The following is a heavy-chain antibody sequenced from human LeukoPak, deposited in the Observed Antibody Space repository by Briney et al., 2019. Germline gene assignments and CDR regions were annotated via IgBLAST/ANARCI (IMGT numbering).Heavy chain of an antibody. CDR2: IYTSGST. J-gene: IGHJ4*02. CDR3: ARVPGTVDY. Sequence: SETLSLTCTVSGGSISSGSYYWSWIRQPAGKGLEWIGRIYTSGSTNYNPSLKSRVTISVDTSKNQFSLKLSSVTAADTAVYYCARVPGTVDYWGQGTLVTGSS. CDR1: GGSISSGSYY. D-gene: IGHD1-1*01. V-gene: IGHV4-61*02.